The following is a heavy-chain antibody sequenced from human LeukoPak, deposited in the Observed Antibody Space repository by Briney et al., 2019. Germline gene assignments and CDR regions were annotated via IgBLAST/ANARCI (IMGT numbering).Heavy chain of an antibody. CDR3: ARGRTTVRDFDY. J-gene: IGHJ4*02. CDR1: GFTFSSYY. D-gene: IGHD4-17*01. V-gene: IGHV4-34*01. Sequence: GSLRLSCAGSGFTFSSYYWSWIRQPPGKGLEWIGEINHSGSTNYNPPLKSRVTISVDTSKNQFSLKLSSVTAADTAVYYCARGRTTVRDFDYWGQGTLVTVSS. CDR2: INHSGST.